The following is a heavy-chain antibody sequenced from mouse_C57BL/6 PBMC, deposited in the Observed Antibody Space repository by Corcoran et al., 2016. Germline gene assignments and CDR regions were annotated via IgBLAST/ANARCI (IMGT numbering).Heavy chain of an antibody. D-gene: IGHD1-1*01. V-gene: IGHV9-3*01. Sequence: QIQLVQSGPELKKPGETVKISCKASGYTFTTYGMSWVKQAPGKGLKWMGWINTYSGVPTYADDFKGRFAFSLETSASTAYLQINNLKNEDTATYFCARYYGSRRLFDYWGQGTTLTVSS. CDR3: ARYYGSRRLFDY. J-gene: IGHJ2*01. CDR2: INTYSGVP. CDR1: GYTFTTYG.